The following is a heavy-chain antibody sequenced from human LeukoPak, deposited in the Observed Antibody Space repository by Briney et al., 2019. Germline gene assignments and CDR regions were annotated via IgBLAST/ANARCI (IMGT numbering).Heavy chain of an antibody. CDR1: GFTFSDSY. CDR2: MSSSGNII. CDR3: ASLREDSVLIPAAT. V-gene: IGHV3-11*04. D-gene: IGHD2-2*01. Sequence: PGGSLRLSCAASGFTFSDSYMHWIRQAPGKGLEWIAYMSSSGNIIYYADSVKGRFTISRDNANNSLNLQMNSLRAEDTAVYYCASLREDSVLIPAATWGQGTLVTVSS. J-gene: IGHJ4*02.